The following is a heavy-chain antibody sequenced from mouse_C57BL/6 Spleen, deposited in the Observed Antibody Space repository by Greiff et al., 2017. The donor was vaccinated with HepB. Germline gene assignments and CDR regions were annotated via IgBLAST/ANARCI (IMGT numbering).Heavy chain of an antibody. J-gene: IGHJ2*01. V-gene: IGHV1-26*01. CDR2: INPNNGGT. CDR1: GYTFTDYY. Sequence: EVQLQQSGPELVKPGASVKISCKASGYTFTDYYMNWVKQSHGKSLEWIGDINPNNGGTSYNQKFKGKATLTVDKSSSTAYMELRSLTSEDSAVYYCASHYGSSWGQGTTLTVSS. CDR3: ASHYGSS. D-gene: IGHD1-1*01.